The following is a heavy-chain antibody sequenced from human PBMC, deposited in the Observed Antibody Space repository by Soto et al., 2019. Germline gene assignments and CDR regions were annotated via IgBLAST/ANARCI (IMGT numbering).Heavy chain of an antibody. D-gene: IGHD1-7*01. CDR1: GGSFSGYY. CDR2: INHSGST. CDR3: ARANWNYAFDAFDI. Sequence: PSETLSLTCAVYGGSFSGYYWSWIRQPPGKGLEWIGEINHSGSTNYNPSLKSRVTISVDTSKNQFSLKLSSVTAADTAVYYCARANWNYAFDAFDIWGQGTMVTV. J-gene: IGHJ3*02. V-gene: IGHV4-34*01.